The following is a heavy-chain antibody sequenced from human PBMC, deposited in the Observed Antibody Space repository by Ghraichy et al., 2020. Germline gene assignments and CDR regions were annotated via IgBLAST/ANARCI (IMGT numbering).Heavy chain of an antibody. V-gene: IGHV4-39*01. CDR3: ARHVST. Sequence: SETLSLTCTVSGGSISSSPYFWGWIRQPPGKGLEWMGSISYSGSTYYNASLKSRLTISLATSKKHFSLSLNSVTAADTAVYYCARHVSTWGQGTLVTVSS. CDR1: GGSISSSPYF. CDR2: ISYSGST. J-gene: IGHJ5*02.